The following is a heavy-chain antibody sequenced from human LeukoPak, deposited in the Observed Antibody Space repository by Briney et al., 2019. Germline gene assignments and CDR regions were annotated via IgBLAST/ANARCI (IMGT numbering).Heavy chain of an antibody. V-gene: IGHV3-30*04. CDR2: ISYDGSNK. CDR1: GFTFSSYA. CDR3: AKDSDVLLWFGDSNLEYYFDY. J-gene: IGHJ4*02. D-gene: IGHD3-10*01. Sequence: GGSLRLSCAASGFTFSSYAMHWVRQAPGKGLEWVAVISYDGSNKYYADSVKGRFTISRDNSKNTLYLQMNSLRAEDTAVYYCAKDSDVLLWFGDSNLEYYFDYWGQGTLVTVS.